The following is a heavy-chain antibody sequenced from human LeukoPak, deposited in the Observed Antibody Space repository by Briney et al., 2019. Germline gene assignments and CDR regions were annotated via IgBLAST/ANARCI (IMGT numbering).Heavy chain of an antibody. CDR1: GFTFDDYV. V-gene: IGHV3-20*04. CDR2: INWNSGSI. J-gene: IGHJ4*02. Sequence: GGSLRLSCAASGFTFDDYVMSWVRQAPGKGLEWVSGINWNSGSIGYADSVKGRFTISRDNAKNLLYLQMSSLRAEDTAVYYCASDYDSPFDFWGQGTLVTVSS. D-gene: IGHD5-12*01. CDR3: ASDYDSPFDF.